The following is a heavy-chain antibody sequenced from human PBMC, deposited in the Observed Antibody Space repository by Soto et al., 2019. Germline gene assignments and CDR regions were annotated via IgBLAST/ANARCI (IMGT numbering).Heavy chain of an antibody. J-gene: IGHJ6*02. CDR1: GGSISSSSYY. V-gene: IGHV4-39*01. CDR2: IYYSGST. CDR3: SRQTADGDFCSGPTSYYSYYGMDV. D-gene: IGHD3-3*01. Sequence: QLQLQESGPGLVKPSETLSLTCTVSGGSISSSSYYWGWIRQPPGMGLEWIGSIYYSGSTYYNPSLKIRVTLSVDTSKNQFSRRLRSVTAADTAAYYCSRQTADGDFCSGPTSYYSYYGMDVWGQGTTVTVSS.